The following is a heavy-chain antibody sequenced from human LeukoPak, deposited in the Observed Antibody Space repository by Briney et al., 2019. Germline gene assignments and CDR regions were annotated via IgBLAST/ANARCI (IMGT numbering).Heavy chain of an antibody. Sequence: SQTLSLTCAISGDSVSSNSAAWNWIRQSPSRGLEWLGSTYYRSKWYNDYAVSVKSRITINPDTSKNQFSLQLNSVTPDDTAVYYCTREGEVGTTWSWFDPWGQGTLVTVSS. J-gene: IGHJ5*02. CDR1: GDSVSSNSAA. CDR3: TREGEVGTTWSWFDP. CDR2: TYYRSKWYN. V-gene: IGHV6-1*01. D-gene: IGHD1-26*01.